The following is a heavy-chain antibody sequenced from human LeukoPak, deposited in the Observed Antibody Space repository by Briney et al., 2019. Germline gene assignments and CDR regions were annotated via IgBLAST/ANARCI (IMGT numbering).Heavy chain of an antibody. J-gene: IGHJ4*02. CDR3: ARSRYSTSSGGFDY. V-gene: IGHV3-74*01. D-gene: IGHD6-6*01. Sequence: GGSLRLSCAASGFTFRDFWMHWVRQAPGKGLVWVSRINSDGSNITYADSVKGRFTISRDNAKNTQYLQMNSLRGEDTAVYYCARSRYSTSSGGFDYWGQGILVTVSS. CDR2: INSDGSNI. CDR1: GFTFRDFW.